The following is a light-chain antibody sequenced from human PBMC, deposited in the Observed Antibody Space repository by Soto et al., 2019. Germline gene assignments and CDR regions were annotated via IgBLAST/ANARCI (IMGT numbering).Light chain of an antibody. Sequence: EVVLTQSPGTLSLSPGERATLSCRASQSVSTSYLVWYQQKAGQAPRLLIYGASNRATGIPDRFSGSGSGADFTLIISRLEPEDFAVYYCQQYAMSPYTFGQGTKLDIK. CDR2: GAS. CDR1: QSVSTSY. V-gene: IGKV3-20*01. CDR3: QQYAMSPYT. J-gene: IGKJ2*01.